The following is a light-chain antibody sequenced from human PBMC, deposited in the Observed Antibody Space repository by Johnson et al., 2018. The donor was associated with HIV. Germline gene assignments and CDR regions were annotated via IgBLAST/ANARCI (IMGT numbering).Light chain of an antibody. V-gene: IGLV1-51*01. CDR3: GTWASSLSACV. Sequence: QSVLTQPPSVSAAPGQKVTISCSGSSSNIGNNYVSWYQQLPGTAPKLLMYDNNKRPSGIPDRFSGSKSGTSATLGITGLQTGDEADYYCGTWASSLSACVFGTGTKVTVL. J-gene: IGLJ1*01. CDR2: DNN. CDR1: SSNIGNNY.